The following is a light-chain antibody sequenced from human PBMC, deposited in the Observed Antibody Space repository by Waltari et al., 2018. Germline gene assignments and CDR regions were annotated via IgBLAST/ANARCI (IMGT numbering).Light chain of an antibody. CDR3: QQYYDIPYT. CDR1: QSVLHSSNNKNY. J-gene: IGKJ2*01. V-gene: IGKV4-1*01. CDR2: WAS. Sequence: DIVMTQSPDSLALSLGERATLNCKSSQSVLHSSNNKNYLAWNQQKPGQPPKLLIYWASTRESGVPDRFSGSGSGTDFTLTISSLQAEDVAVYYCQQYYDIPYTFGQGTKLEI.